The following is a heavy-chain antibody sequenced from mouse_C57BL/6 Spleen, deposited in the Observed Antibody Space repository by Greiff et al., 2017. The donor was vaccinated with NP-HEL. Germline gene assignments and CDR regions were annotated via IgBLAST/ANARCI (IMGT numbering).Heavy chain of an antibody. J-gene: IGHJ1*03. Sequence: EVNVVESGGGLVKPGGSLKLSCAASGFTFSDYGMHWVRQAPEKGLEWVAYISSGSSTIYYADTVKGRFTISRDNAKNTLFLQMTSLRSEDTAMYYCARSYGSSYGDWYFDVWGTGTTVTVSS. D-gene: IGHD1-1*01. CDR3: ARSYGSSYGDWYFDV. CDR1: GFTFSDYG. CDR2: ISSGSSTI. V-gene: IGHV5-17*01.